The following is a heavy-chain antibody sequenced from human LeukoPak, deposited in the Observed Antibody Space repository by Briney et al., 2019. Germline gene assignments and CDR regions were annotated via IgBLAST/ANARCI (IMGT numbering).Heavy chain of an antibody. J-gene: IGHJ4*02. CDR2: INPNSGGT. Sequence: ASVKVSCKASGYTFTGYYMHWVRQAPGQGLEWMGWINPNSGGTNYAQKFQGRVTMTRDTSISTAYMELGRLRSDDTAVYYCARGLSVVVPAANLFWGQGTLVTVSS. CDR3: ARGLSVVVPAANLF. CDR1: GYTFTGYY. V-gene: IGHV1-2*02. D-gene: IGHD2-2*01.